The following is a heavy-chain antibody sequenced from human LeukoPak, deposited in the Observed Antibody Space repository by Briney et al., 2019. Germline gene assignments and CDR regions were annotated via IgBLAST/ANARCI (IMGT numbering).Heavy chain of an antibody. CDR3: ARDRAMNTMIVPPYYFDY. V-gene: IGHV3-23*01. D-gene: IGHD3-22*01. CDR1: GFTFSNYA. Sequence: GGSLRLSCEVSGFTFSNYAMSWVRQAPGKGLEWVSTISGSGGSTYYADSVKGRFTISRDNSKNMLYVQVNSLRAEDTAVYYCARDRAMNTMIVPPYYFDYWGQGTLVTVSS. J-gene: IGHJ4*02. CDR2: ISGSGGST.